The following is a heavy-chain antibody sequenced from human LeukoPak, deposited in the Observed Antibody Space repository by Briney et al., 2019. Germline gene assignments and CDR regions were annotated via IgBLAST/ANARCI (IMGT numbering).Heavy chain of an antibody. V-gene: IGHV3-23*01. D-gene: IGHD1-26*01. J-gene: IGHJ4*02. Sequence: TGGSLRLSCAASGFTFSSYAMSWVRQAPGKGLEWVSAISGSGGSTYYADSVKGRFTISRDNSKNTLYLQMNSLRAEDTAVYYCARGVGSGSRLRAGNYWGQGTLVTVSS. CDR3: ARGVGSGSRLRAGNY. CDR2: ISGSGGST. CDR1: GFTFSSYA.